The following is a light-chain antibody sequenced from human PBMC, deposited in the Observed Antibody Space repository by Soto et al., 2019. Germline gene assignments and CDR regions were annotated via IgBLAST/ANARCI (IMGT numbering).Light chain of an antibody. V-gene: IGKV3-20*01. CDR1: QSVSSSY. J-gene: IGKJ2*01. CDR3: QQYGLSPRT. CDR2: DAS. Sequence: EIVLTQSPGTLSLSPGERATLSCRASQSVSSSYLAWYQQKPGQAPRLLIYDASSRATGIPDRFSGSGSGTEFTLTIRRLEPGDFAVYYCQQYGLSPRTFGQGTKLEIK.